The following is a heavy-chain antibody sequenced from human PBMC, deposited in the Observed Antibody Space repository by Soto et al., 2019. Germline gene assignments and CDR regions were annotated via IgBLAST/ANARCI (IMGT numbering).Heavy chain of an antibody. CDR3: ARAKYYDFWSGYYIGYYYYGMDV. CDR2: INHSGST. D-gene: IGHD3-3*01. J-gene: IGHJ6*02. CDR1: GGSFSGYY. V-gene: IGHV4-34*01. Sequence: SETLSLTCAVYGGSFSGYYWGWIRQPPGKGLEWIGEINHSGSTNYNPSLKSRVTISVDTSKNQFSLKLSSVTAADTAVYYCARAKYYDFWSGYYIGYYYYGMDVWGQGTTVTVSS.